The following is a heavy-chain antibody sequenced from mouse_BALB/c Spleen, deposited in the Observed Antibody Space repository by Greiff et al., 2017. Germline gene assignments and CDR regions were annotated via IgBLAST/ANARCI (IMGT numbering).Heavy chain of an antibody. CDR3: ARIGDGYYVGAMDY. Sequence: QVQLQQSGAELVRPGTSVKVSCKASGYAFTNYLIEWVKQRPGQGLEWIGVINPGSGGTNYNEKFKGKATLTADKSSSTAYMQLSSLTSDDSAVYFCARIGDGYYVGAMDYWGQGTSVTVSS. D-gene: IGHD2-3*01. V-gene: IGHV1-54*01. CDR1: GYAFTNYL. CDR2: INPGSGGT. J-gene: IGHJ4*01.